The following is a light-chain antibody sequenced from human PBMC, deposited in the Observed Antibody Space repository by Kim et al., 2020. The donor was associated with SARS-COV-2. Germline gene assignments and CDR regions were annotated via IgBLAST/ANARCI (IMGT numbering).Light chain of an antibody. Sequence: DIQMTQSPSSLSASLGDRVTITCRASQSSSRYLNWYQQKPGKAPKLLISVASSLQSGVPSRFSGNGSGTDFTLTISSLQPEDFATYYCQQTYSIPWTFGQGTKVDIK. CDR2: VAS. CDR1: QSSSRY. J-gene: IGKJ1*01. V-gene: IGKV1-39*01. CDR3: QQTYSIPWT.